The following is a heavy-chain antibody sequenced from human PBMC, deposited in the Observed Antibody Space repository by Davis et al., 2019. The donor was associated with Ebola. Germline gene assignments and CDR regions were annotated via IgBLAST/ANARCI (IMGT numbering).Heavy chain of an antibody. Sequence: GESLKISCAASGFTFSDHYMSWIRQAPGKGLEWVSKISSKSTRTEYADSVKGRFTISRDNSKNTLYLQMNGLRVDDTAIYYCAKDTSNIWFDIWGQGTLVTVSS. CDR1: GFTFSDHY. V-gene: IGHV3-11*05. D-gene: IGHD3-9*01. CDR2: ISSKSTRT. J-gene: IGHJ4*02. CDR3: AKDTSNIWFDI.